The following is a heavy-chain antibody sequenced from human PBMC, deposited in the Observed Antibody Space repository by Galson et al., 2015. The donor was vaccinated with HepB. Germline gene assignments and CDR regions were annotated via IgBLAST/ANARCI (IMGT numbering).Heavy chain of an antibody. J-gene: IGHJ4*02. CDR1: GFTFTSSA. V-gene: IGHV1-58*01. CDR2: IVVGSGNT. D-gene: IGHD1-26*01. CDR3: AATKRRQRQWEQIDLDY. Sequence: SVKVSCKASGFTFTSSAVQWVRQARGQRLEWIGWIVVGSGNTNYAQKFQERVTITRDMSTSTAYMELSSLRSEDTAVYYCAATKRRQRQWEQIDLDYWGQGTLVTVSS.